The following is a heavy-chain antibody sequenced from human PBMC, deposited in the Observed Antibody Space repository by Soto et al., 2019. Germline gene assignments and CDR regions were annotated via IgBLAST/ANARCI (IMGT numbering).Heavy chain of an antibody. CDR1: GFTFSSYA. CDR2: ISGSGGST. V-gene: IGHV3-23*01. CDR3: AKDRIVGATIPPSY. Sequence: GGSLRLSCASSGFTFSSYAMSWVRQAPGRGLEWVSAISGSGGSTYYADSVRGRFTISRDNSKNTLYLQMNSLRAEDTAVYYCAKDRIVGATIPPSYWGQGTLVTVSS. J-gene: IGHJ4*02. D-gene: IGHD1-26*01.